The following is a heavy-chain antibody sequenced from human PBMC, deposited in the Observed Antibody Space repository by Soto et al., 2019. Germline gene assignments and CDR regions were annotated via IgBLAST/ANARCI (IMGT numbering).Heavy chain of an antibody. CDR3: ARVAWGSSDWSYYFDY. J-gene: IGHJ4*02. Sequence: ASVKVSCKTSGYTLASYYMHWVRQAPGQGLEWMGIINPSGGSTSSALKFQGRLTMTSDTSTSTVYMELNSLRSEDTAVYYCARVAWGSSDWSYYFDYWGQGTLVTVSS. V-gene: IGHV1-46*01. D-gene: IGHD6-19*01. CDR1: GYTLASYY. CDR2: INPSGGST.